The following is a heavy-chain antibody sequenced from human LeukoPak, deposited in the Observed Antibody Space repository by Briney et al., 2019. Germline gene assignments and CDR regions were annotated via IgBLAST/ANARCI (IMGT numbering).Heavy chain of an antibody. CDR3: ARDQGQLGSANWFDP. D-gene: IGHD3-10*01. Sequence: SVKVSCKASGGTFSSYAISWVRQAPGQGLEWMGGIIPIFGTANYAQKFQGRVTITADESTSTAYMELSSLRSDDTAVYYCARDQGQLGSANWFDPWGQGTLVTVSS. V-gene: IGHV1-69*13. CDR1: GGTFSSYA. CDR2: IIPIFGTA. J-gene: IGHJ5*02.